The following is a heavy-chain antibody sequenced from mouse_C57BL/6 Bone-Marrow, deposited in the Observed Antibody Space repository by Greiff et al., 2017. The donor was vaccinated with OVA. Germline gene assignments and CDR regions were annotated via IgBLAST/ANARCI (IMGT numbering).Heavy chain of an antibody. CDR1: GYTFTDYY. V-gene: IGHV1-76*01. J-gene: IGHJ2*01. Sequence: VKLVESGAELVRPGASVKLSCKASGYTFTDYYISWVKQRPGQGLEWIARIYPGSGNIYSNEKFKGKATLTAEKSSSTAYMQLSSLTSDDSAVYFCARSERLRDYFDYWGQGTTLTVSS. D-gene: IGHD2-2*01. CDR2: IYPGSGNI. CDR3: ARSERLRDYFDY.